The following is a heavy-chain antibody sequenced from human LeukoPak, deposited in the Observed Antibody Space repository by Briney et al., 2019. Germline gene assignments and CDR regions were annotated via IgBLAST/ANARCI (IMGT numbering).Heavy chain of an antibody. CDR3: ARGIAAAGNLIPYYFDY. D-gene: IGHD6-13*01. J-gene: IGHJ4*02. Sequence: GGSLRLSCVASGFSFSSYAMSWVRQAPGKGLEWVTVISGSGGSTYYADSVKGRFTISRDNSKNTLYLQMNSLRAEDTAVYYCARGIAAAGNLIPYYFDYWGQGTLVTVSS. CDR1: GFSFSSYA. CDR2: ISGSGGST. V-gene: IGHV3-23*01.